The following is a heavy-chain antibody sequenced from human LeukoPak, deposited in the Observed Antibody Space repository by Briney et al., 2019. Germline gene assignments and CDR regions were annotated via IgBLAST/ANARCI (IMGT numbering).Heavy chain of an antibody. CDR1: GFSFTAYW. CDR3: VSAPNSYYLDH. CDR2: IKGDGTEK. Sequence: GGSLRLSCAASGFSFTAYWMTWVRQVPGKGLEWVANIKGDGTEKHFVDSVEGRFAVSRDNTRNSLYLQMNNLRDDDTAVYYCVSAPNSYYLDHWGQGTLVTVSS. V-gene: IGHV3-7*01. J-gene: IGHJ4*02.